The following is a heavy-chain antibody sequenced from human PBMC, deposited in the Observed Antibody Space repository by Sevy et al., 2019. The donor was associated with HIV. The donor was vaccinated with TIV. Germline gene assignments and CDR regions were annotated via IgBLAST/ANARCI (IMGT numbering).Heavy chain of an antibody. CDR2: INPSGGST. J-gene: IGHJ6*02. Sequence: ASVKVSCKASGYTFTSYYMHWVRQAPGQGLEWTGIINPSGGSTSYAQKFQGRVTMTRDTSTSTVYMELSSLRSEDTAVYYCARDLSTASNYYYYYGMDVWGQGTTVTVSS. D-gene: IGHD5-18*01. CDR3: ARDLSTASNYYYYYGMDV. V-gene: IGHV1-46*01. CDR1: GYTFTSYY.